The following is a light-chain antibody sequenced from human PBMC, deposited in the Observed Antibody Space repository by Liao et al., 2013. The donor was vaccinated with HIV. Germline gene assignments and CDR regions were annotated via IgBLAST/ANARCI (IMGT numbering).Light chain of an antibody. CDR2: SDS. CDR1: NIGSKS. J-gene: IGLJ3*02. Sequence: SYELTQPPSVSVAPGETARITCGGNNIGSKSVHWYQQKPGQAPVLVIYSDSDRPSGIPERFSGSNSGNTATLTISRVEAGDEADYYCQVWDSSSDRGVFGGGTKLTVL. CDR3: QVWDSSSDRGV. V-gene: IGLV3-21*04.